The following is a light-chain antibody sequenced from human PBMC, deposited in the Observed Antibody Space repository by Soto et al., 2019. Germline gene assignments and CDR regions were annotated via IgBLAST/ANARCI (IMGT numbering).Light chain of an antibody. V-gene: IGKV3-20*01. CDR2: GAS. J-gene: IGKJ5*01. CDR3: QQYCSSPPIT. Sequence: EIVLTQSPGTLSLSPGERATLSCRASRSVSSSYLAWYQQKPGQAPRLIIYGASSRATGIPDRFSGSGSGTDFTLTISRLEPEDFAVYYCQQYCSSPPITFGQGTRLEIK. CDR1: RSVSSSY.